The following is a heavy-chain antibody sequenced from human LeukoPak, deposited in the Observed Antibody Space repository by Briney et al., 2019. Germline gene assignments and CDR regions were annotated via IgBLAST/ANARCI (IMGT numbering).Heavy chain of an antibody. Sequence: ASVKXXCKASGYTFTSYYMHWVRQAPGQGLEWMGIINPSGGRKSYAQKFQGRVTITRDTSTSTVYMELSSLRSEDTAVYYCARSSSRQYFQHWGQGTLVTVSS. V-gene: IGHV1-46*03. J-gene: IGHJ1*01. CDR2: INPSGGRK. CDR3: ARSSSRQYFQH. D-gene: IGHD6-13*01. CDR1: GYTFTSYY.